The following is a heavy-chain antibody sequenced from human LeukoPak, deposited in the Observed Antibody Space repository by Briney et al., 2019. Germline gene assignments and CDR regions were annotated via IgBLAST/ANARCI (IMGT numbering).Heavy chain of an antibody. CDR3: ARDPLVSGWYLDY. CDR2: INPNSGGT. J-gene: IGHJ4*02. D-gene: IGHD6-19*01. V-gene: IGHV1-2*02. CDR1: GYTFTGYY. Sequence: ASVKVSCKASGYTFTGYYMHWVRQAPGQGLEWMGWINPNSGGTNYAQKFQGRVTMTRDTSTSTVYMELSSLRSEDTALYYCARDPLVSGWYLDYWGQGTLVTVSS.